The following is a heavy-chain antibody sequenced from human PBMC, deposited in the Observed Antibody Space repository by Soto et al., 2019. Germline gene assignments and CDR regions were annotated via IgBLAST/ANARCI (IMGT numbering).Heavy chain of an antibody. D-gene: IGHD5-12*01. CDR2: IYHSGST. J-gene: IGHJ4*02. CDR1: GDSITRAGFS. CDR3: ARGVATSSFHD. V-gene: IGHV4-30-2*01. Sequence: QLQLQESGSGLVKPSQTLSLTCAVSGDSITRAGFSWSWIRQPPGKGLEWIGYIYHSGSTLYNPSLKSRVTISLDRSRNQLSLNLTSVTAADTAVYFCARGVATSSFHDWGQGTLVTVSS.